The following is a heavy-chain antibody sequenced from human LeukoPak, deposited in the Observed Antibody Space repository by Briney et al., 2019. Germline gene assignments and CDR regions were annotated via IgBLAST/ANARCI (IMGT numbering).Heavy chain of an antibody. CDR1: GYSISSGYY. J-gene: IGHJ4*02. CDR2: IYHSGCT. Sequence: SETLSLTCTVSGYSISSGYYWGWIRQPPGKGLEWIGSIYHSGCTYYNPSLKSRVTISVDTSKNQFSLKLSSVTAADTAVYYCARRYSSSWWALYYFDYWGQGTLVTVSS. D-gene: IGHD6-13*01. CDR3: ARRYSSSWWALYYFDY. V-gene: IGHV4-38-2*02.